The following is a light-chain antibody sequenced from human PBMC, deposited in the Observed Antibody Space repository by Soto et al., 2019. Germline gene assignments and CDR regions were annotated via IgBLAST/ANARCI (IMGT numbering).Light chain of an antibody. CDR2: EVS. V-gene: IGLV2-14*01. J-gene: IGLJ2*01. CDR3: SSYTTSNTLV. Sequence: QSALTQPASVSGSPGQSITISCTGTSSDVGGYNYVSWYQQHPGKAPKLMIYEVSNRPSGVSNRFSGSKSGNTASLTISGLQAEDEADYYFSSYTTSNTLVFGGGTKLTVL. CDR1: SSDVGGYNY.